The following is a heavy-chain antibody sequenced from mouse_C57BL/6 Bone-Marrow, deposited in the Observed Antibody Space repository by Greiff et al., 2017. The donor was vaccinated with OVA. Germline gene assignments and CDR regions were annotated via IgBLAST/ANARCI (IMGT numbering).Heavy chain of an antibody. CDR3: TTGRSTEGFAD. V-gene: IGHV14-4*01. CDR2: IDPENGDT. Sequence: VQLQQSGAELVRPGASVKLSCTASGFNIKDDYMHWVKQRPEQGLEWIGWIDPENGDTEYASKFQGKATITADTSSNTAYLQLSSLTSEDTAVYCCTTGRSTEGFADWGQGTLVTVSA. D-gene: IGHD5-1*01. J-gene: IGHJ3*01. CDR1: GFNIKDDY.